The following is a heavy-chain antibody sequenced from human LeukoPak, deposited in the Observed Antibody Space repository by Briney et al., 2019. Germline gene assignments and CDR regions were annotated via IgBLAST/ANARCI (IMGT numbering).Heavy chain of an antibody. CDR1: GFTFSSYS. J-gene: IGHJ4*02. D-gene: IGHD5-18*01. Sequence: GESLRLSCAASGFTFSSYSMNWVRQAPGKGLDWLSYITGGSDTITYYADSVKGRFTISRDNAKNSLYLQMNSLRAEDTAVYYCARRATTERGYSYGLDFWGQGTLVTVSS. CDR2: ITGGSDTIT. CDR3: ARRATTERGYSYGLDF. V-gene: IGHV3-48*01.